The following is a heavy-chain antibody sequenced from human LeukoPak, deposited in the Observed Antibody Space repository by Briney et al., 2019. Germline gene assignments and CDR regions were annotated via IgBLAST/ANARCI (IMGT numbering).Heavy chain of an antibody. CDR1: GFTFSSYA. CDR2: ISGSGGST. V-gene: IGHV3-23*01. Sequence: GGSLRLSCAASGFTFSSYAMSWVRQAPGKGLEWVSAISGSGGSTYYADSVKGRFTISRDNSKNTLYLQMNSLRAEDTAVYYCARGGLKVGPPYYYYYMDVWGKGTTVTVSS. CDR3: ARGGLKVGPPYYYYYMDV. J-gene: IGHJ6*03.